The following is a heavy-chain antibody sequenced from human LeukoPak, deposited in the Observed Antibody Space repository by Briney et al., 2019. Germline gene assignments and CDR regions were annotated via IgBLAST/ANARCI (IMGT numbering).Heavy chain of an antibody. CDR1: GGSIGSSSYY. CDR2: IYYSGGP. Sequence: SETLSLTCTVSGGSIGSSSYYWGWIRQPPGKGLEWIGSIYYSGGPYYDPSLKSRVTISVDTSKKQFSLKLSSVTAADTAVYYCARHVGFITMVRGVINNNWFDPWGQGTLVTVSS. J-gene: IGHJ5*02. CDR3: ARHVGFITMVRGVINNNWFDP. D-gene: IGHD3-10*01. V-gene: IGHV4-39*01.